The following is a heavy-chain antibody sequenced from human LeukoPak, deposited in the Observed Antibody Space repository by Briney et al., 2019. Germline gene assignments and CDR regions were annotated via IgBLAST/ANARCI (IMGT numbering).Heavy chain of an antibody. CDR3: AKDTWGVPLFDY. V-gene: IGHV3-23*01. D-gene: IGHD3-16*01. CDR2: ISGSGGST. Sequence: KPGGSLRPSCPASGFTFTTYAMNWVRQPPGRGLGWVSGISGSGGSTYYADSVKGRFTISRDNSKNTLYLQMNSLRAEDTAVYYCAKDTWGVPLFDYWGQGTLVTVSS. CDR1: GFTFTTYA. J-gene: IGHJ4*02.